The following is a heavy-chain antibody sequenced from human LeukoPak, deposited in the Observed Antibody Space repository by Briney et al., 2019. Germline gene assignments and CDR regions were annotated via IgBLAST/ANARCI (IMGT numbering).Heavy chain of an antibody. Sequence: GGSLRLSCAASGITLSNSAMSWVRQAPGKALEWVSAISRSGDRTFYAESVKGRLTISRDSSKDTLFLQMNSLRAEDTAVYFCAKELRPNDYWGQGTLVTVSS. D-gene: IGHD2-15*01. J-gene: IGHJ4*02. CDR2: ISRSGDRT. CDR1: GITLSNSA. V-gene: IGHV3-23*01. CDR3: AKELRPNDY.